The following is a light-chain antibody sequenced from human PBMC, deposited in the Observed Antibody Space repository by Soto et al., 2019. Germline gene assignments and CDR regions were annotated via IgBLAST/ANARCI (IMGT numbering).Light chain of an antibody. CDR2: EVS. J-gene: IGLJ1*01. Sequence: QSVLTQPASVSGSPGQSITISCTGTSSDVGSYNLVSWYQQHPGKAPKLMIYEVSKRPSGVSNRCSGSKSGNTASLTISGLQAEDEADYYCCSYAGRSTYYVFGTGTKVTVL. CDR1: SSDVGSYNL. V-gene: IGLV2-23*02. CDR3: CSYAGRSTYYV.